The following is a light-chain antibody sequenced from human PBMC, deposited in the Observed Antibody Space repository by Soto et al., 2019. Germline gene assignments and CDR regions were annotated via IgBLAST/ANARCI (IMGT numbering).Light chain of an antibody. Sequence: QSVLTQSPSVSAAPGQRVTISCSGSDSNIGNNYVSWYQKLPGTVPKLLIHDNDQRPSGIPDRFSGSKSGTSATLGITGIQTGDEADYYCGTWDTSLSVWMFGGGTKVTVL. CDR2: DND. CDR1: DSNIGNNY. V-gene: IGLV1-51*01. CDR3: GTWDTSLSVWM. J-gene: IGLJ3*02.